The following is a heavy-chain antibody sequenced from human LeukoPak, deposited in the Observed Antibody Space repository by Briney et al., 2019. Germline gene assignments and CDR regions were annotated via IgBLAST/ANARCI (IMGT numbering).Heavy chain of an antibody. CDR2: IYYSGST. Sequence: SETLSLTCTVSGGSISSYYWSWIRQPPGKGLEWIGYIYYSGSTNYNPSLKSRVTISVDTSKNQFSLKLSSVTAADTAVYYCAGTSKYYDFWSGYSDHWGQGTLVTVSS. CDR3: AGTSKYYDFWSGYSDH. CDR1: GGSISSYY. D-gene: IGHD3-3*01. V-gene: IGHV4-59*08. J-gene: IGHJ4*02.